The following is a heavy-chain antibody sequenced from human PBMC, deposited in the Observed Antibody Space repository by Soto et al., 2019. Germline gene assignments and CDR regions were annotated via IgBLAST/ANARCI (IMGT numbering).Heavy chain of an antibody. CDR3: AKDPNGDYVGGFDF. CDR2: MSATDGRS. J-gene: IGHJ3*01. D-gene: IGHD4-17*01. CDR1: GFIYNSFA. V-gene: IGHV3-23*01. Sequence: EVQLLESGGGLVQPGGSLRLSCAASGFIYNSFAMTWVRQAPGKGLEWVSSMSATDGRSYYADSVKGRFTISRDDSKSALYLQMNSVRVEDTAVYYCAKDPNGDYVGGFDFWGQGTMVPV.